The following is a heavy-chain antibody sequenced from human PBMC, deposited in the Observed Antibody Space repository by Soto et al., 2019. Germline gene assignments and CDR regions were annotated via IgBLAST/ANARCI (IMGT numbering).Heavy chain of an antibody. D-gene: IGHD2-15*01. Sequence: GGSLRLSCAASGFTFSSYSMHWVRQAPGKGLEWVGGISYDGSNKYYADSVKGRFTISRDNSKKKLYLQMNSLRADDKAVYYCARGPGVVRKYYVDYWGQRTLVTVSS. CDR1: GFTFSSYS. CDR3: ARGPGVVRKYYVDY. J-gene: IGHJ4*02. CDR2: ISYDGSNK. V-gene: IGHV3-30-3*01.